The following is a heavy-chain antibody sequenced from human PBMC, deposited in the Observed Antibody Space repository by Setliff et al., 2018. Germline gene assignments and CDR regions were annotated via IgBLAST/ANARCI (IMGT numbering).Heavy chain of an antibody. Sequence: ASVKVSCKASGYTFATYGISWVRQAPGQGLEWMGWISPYNSNTNYAQNFQGRVTMTEDTSTDTAYMELSSLRSEDTAVYYCATPRSGIIDAFDIWGQGTMVTVSS. CDR1: GYTFATYG. J-gene: IGHJ3*02. V-gene: IGHV1-18*01. CDR2: ISPYNSNT. D-gene: IGHD2-15*01. CDR3: ATPRSGIIDAFDI.